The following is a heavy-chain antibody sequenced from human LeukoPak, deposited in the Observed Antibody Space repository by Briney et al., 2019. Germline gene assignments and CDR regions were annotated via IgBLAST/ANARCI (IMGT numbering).Heavy chain of an antibody. CDR3: ARGRIGDY. V-gene: IGHV3-7*01. CDR2: IKQDGSEN. J-gene: IGHJ4*02. Sequence: GXSLRLSCAASGFTFSNYWMSWVRQAPGKGREWVANIKQDGSENYYVDSVKGRFTISRDKDKNSLYLQMNSLRAEDTAVYYCARGRIGDYWGQGTLVTVCS. CDR1: GFTFSNYW.